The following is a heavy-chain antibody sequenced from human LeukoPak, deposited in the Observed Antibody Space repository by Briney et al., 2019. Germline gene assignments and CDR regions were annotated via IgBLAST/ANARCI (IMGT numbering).Heavy chain of an antibody. D-gene: IGHD3-9*01. V-gene: IGHV1-8*01. CDR2: MNPNSGNT. CDR3: ARAPYYDILTGYYPADY. Sequence: ASVKVSCKASGYTFTSYDINWVRQATGQGLEWMGWMNPNSGNTGYAQRFQGRVTMTRNTSISTAYMELSSLRSEDTAVYYCARAPYYDILTGYYPADYWGQGTLVTVSS. CDR1: GYTFTSYD. J-gene: IGHJ4*02.